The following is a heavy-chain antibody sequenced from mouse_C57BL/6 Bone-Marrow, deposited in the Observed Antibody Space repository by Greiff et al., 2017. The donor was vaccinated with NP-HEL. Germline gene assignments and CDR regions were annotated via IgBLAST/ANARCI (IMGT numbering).Heavy chain of an antibody. CDR2: INPSSGYT. CDR1: GYTFTSYW. V-gene: IGHV1-7*01. Sequence: VKVVESGAELAKPGASVKLSCKASGYTFTSYWMHWVKQRPGQGLEWIGYINPSSGYTKYNQKFKDKATLTADKSSSTAYMQLSSLTYEDSAVYYCARSYYSNYAWFAYWGQGTLVSVSA. D-gene: IGHD2-5*01. CDR3: ARSYYSNYAWFAY. J-gene: IGHJ3*01.